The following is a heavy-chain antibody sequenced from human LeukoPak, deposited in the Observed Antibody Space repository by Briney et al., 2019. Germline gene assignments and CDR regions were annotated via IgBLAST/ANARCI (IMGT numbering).Heavy chain of an antibody. D-gene: IGHD5-12*01. J-gene: IGHJ4*02. CDR2: ISGGGGST. CDR3: AKLTSGYDFDY. V-gene: IGHV3-23*01. CDR1: GFTFSSYG. Sequence: SGGSLRLSCAASGFTFSSYGMSWVRQAPGKGLEWVSAISGGGGSTYYADSVKGRFTISRDNSRNTLYLQMNSLRAEDTAVYYCAKLTSGYDFDYWGQGTLVTVSS.